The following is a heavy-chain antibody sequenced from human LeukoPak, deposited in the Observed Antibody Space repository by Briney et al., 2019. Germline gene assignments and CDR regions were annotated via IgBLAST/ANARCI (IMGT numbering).Heavy chain of an antibody. Sequence: KPSETLSLTCTVSGGSISSYYWSWIRQPAGKGLEWVGRIYTSGSTNYNPSLKSRVTMSVDTSKNQFSLKLSSVTAADTAVYYCARTTEDCSRTSCYQYWFDPWGQGTLVTVSS. J-gene: IGHJ5*02. CDR3: ARTTEDCSRTSCYQYWFDP. V-gene: IGHV4-4*07. CDR2: IYTSGST. D-gene: IGHD2-2*01. CDR1: GGSISSYY.